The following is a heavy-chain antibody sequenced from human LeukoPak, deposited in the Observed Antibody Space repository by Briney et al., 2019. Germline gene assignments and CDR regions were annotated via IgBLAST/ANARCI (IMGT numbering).Heavy chain of an antibody. V-gene: IGHV4-34*01. J-gene: IGHJ4*02. Sequence: SDTLSLTCAVYGGSFSGYYWSWIRQPPGKGLEWIGEINHSGSTNYNASLKSRVTISVDTSKNQFSLKLSSVTAADTAVYYCARTRPRGYGDLGRHYFDYWGQGTLVTVSS. CDR2: INHSGST. CDR3: ARTRPRGYGDLGRHYFDY. CDR1: GGSFSGYY. D-gene: IGHD4-17*01.